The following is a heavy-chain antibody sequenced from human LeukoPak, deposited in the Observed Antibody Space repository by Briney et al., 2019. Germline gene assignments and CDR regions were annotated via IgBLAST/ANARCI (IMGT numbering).Heavy chain of an antibody. CDR2: IYSGGDT. Sequence: PGGSLRLSCAASGLTVSSNCMSWVRQAPGKGLEWVSFIYSGGDTYYADSVKGRFTISRDNSKNTFHLQMNSLRAEDTAVYYCARSPTKRVTEDYWGQGTLVTVSS. D-gene: IGHD2-8*01. CDR3: ARSPTKRVTEDY. V-gene: IGHV3-53*01. J-gene: IGHJ4*02. CDR1: GLTVSSNC.